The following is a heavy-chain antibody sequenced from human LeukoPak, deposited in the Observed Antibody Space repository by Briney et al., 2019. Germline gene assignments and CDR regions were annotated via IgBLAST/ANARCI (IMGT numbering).Heavy chain of an antibody. V-gene: IGHV3-21*01. CDR1: GFTFSAYT. CDR3: ARDDPRWGTSGDY. CDR2: ISSSSTYI. J-gene: IGHJ4*02. D-gene: IGHD7-27*01. Sequence: GGSLRLSCAASGFTFSAYTMNWVRQAPGKGLEWVPFISSSSTYIYHADSLKGRFTISRDNAKNSLYLQMNSLRAEDTALYYCARDDPRWGTSGDYWGQGTLVTVSS.